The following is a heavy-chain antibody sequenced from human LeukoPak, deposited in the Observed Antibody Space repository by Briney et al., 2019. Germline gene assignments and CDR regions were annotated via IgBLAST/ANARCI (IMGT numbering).Heavy chain of an antibody. CDR2: IYYSGST. V-gene: IGHV4-30-4*01. Sequence: PSQTLSLTCTVSGGSISSGDYYWSWIRQPPGTGLEWIGYIYYSGSTYYNPSLKSRVTISVDTSKNQFSLKLSSVTAADTAVYYCARAPQYYYDSSGYSDYWGQGTLVTVSS. CDR3: ARAPQYYYDSSGYSDY. CDR1: GGSISSGDYY. J-gene: IGHJ4*02. D-gene: IGHD3-22*01.